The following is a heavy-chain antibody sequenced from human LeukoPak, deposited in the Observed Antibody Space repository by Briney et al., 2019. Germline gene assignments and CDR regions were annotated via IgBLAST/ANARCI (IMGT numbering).Heavy chain of an antibody. J-gene: IGHJ3*02. V-gene: IGHV3-30*04. CDR1: GFTFSSYA. Sequence: PGGSLRLSCAASGFTFSSYAIHWVRQAPGKGLEWVALTSHDGSYKYYADSVKGRFTISRDNSKTTLYLQMNSLRPEDTAVYYCARDLPVYGGNSPDAFDIWGQGTMVTVSS. CDR2: TSHDGSYK. CDR3: ARDLPVYGGNSPDAFDI. D-gene: IGHD4-23*01.